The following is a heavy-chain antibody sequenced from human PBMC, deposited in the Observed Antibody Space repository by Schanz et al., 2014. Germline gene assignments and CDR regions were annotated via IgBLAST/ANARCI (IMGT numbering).Heavy chain of an antibody. CDR1: GFTFNSYA. J-gene: IGHJ4*02. CDR3: ASPSGYSDYGTYFDF. D-gene: IGHD5-12*01. V-gene: IGHV3-30-3*01. Sequence: QVQLVESGGGVVQPGRSLRISCAASGFTFNSYAMHWVRQAPGKGLEWVALISNDGSIKYYADSVEGRFTISRDNSRNTLYLQMNSLRTEDTAVYYCASPSGYSDYGTYFDFWGQGTLVTVSS. CDR2: ISNDGSIK.